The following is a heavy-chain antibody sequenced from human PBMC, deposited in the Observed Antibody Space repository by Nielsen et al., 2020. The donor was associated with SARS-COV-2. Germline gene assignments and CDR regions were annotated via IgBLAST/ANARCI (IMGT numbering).Heavy chain of an antibody. CDR3: AKDHHSIAVAGPGAFDI. CDR1: GFTFSSYG. CDR2: ISHDGSNK. D-gene: IGHD6-19*01. Sequence: GESLKISCAASGFTFSSYGMHWVRQAPGKGLEWVAVISHDGSNKYYADSVKGRFTISRDNSKNTLYLQMNSLRAEDTAVYYCAKDHHSIAVAGPGAFDIWGQGTMVTVSS. V-gene: IGHV3-30*18. J-gene: IGHJ3*02.